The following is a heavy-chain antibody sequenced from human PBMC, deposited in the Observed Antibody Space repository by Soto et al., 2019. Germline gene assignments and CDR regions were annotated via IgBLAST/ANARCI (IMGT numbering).Heavy chain of an antibody. CDR3: AKDILITMVRGVISYYGMDV. CDR2: ISYDGSNK. Sequence: QVQLVESGGGVVQPGRSLRLSCAASGFTFSSYGMHWVRQAPGKGLEWVAVISYDGSNKYYADSVKGRFTISRDNSKNTLYLQMNSLTAEDTAVYYCAKDILITMVRGVISYYGMDVWGQGTTVTVSS. CDR1: GFTFSSYG. D-gene: IGHD3-10*01. J-gene: IGHJ6*02. V-gene: IGHV3-30*18.